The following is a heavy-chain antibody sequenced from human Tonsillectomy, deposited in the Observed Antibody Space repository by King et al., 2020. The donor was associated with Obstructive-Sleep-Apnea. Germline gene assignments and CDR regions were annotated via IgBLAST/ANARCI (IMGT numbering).Heavy chain of an antibody. CDR3: ARGLVTDIPFSSYYGLDV. J-gene: IGHJ6*02. D-gene: IGHD2-21*02. V-gene: IGHV4-4*02. Sequence: QLQESGPGLVKPSGTLSLSCEVSGAFISKNNWWTWVRQPPGKGLEWSGEINHRGSTNSSPSLKSPVALSVDKSKNQFSLKLSSVTAADTALYYCARGLVTDIPFSSYYGLDVWGQGTTVIVSS. CDR2: INHRGST. CDR1: GAFISKNNW.